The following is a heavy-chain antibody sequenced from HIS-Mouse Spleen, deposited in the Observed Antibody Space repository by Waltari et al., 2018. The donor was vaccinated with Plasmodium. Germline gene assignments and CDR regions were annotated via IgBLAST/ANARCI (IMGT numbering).Heavy chain of an antibody. V-gene: IGHV4-34*01. D-gene: IGHD6-13*01. Sequence: QVQLQQWGAGLLKPSETLSLTCAVYGGSFSGYYWSWIRQPPGKGLEWIGEINHSGRTHYNPSLKSRVTISVDTSKNQFSLKLSSVTAADTAVYYCARGNIAAAGTGAFDIWGQGTMVTVSS. CDR1: GGSFSGYY. J-gene: IGHJ3*02. CDR3: ARGNIAAAGTGAFDI. CDR2: INHSGRT.